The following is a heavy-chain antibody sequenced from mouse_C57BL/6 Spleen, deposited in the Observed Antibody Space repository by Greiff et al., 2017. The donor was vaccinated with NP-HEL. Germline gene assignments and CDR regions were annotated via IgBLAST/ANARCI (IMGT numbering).Heavy chain of an antibody. CDR1: GYTFTSYW. Sequence: VMLVESGAELAKPGASVKLSCKASGYTFTSYWMHWVKQRPGQGLEWIGYINPSSGYTKYNQKFKDKATLTADKSSSTDYMQLSGLTYEDSAVYYCARNYYGSSYEGYFDVWGTGTTVTVSS. CDR3: ARNYYGSSYEGYFDV. V-gene: IGHV1-7*01. J-gene: IGHJ1*03. CDR2: INPSSGYT. D-gene: IGHD1-1*01.